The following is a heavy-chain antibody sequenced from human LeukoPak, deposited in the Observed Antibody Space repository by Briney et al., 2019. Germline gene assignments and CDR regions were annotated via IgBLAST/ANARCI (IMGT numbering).Heavy chain of an antibody. CDR1: GFIFSDYY. CDR2: IKQDGSEK. V-gene: IGHV3-7*03. CDR3: ARDSPPDY. J-gene: IGHJ4*02. Sequence: GGSLRLSCAASGFIFSDYYMSWVRQAPGKGLEWVANIKQDGSEKSYVESVRGRFTISRDNAKNSLYLQLNSLRAEDTALYYCARDSPPDYWGQGTLVTVSS.